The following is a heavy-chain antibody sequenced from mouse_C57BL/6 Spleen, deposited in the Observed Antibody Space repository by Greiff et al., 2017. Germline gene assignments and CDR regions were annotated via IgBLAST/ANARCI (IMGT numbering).Heavy chain of an antibody. D-gene: IGHD1-1*01. CDR1: GYTFTDYE. Sequence: QVQLQQSGAELVRPGASVTLSCKASGYTFTDYEMHWVKQTPVHGLEWIGAIDPETGGTAYNQKFKGKAILTADKSSSTAYMELRSLTSEDSAVYYCTRYDTTVVAGNFDYWGQGTTLTVSS. CDR2: IDPETGGT. V-gene: IGHV1-15*01. CDR3: TRYDTTVVAGNFDY. J-gene: IGHJ2*01.